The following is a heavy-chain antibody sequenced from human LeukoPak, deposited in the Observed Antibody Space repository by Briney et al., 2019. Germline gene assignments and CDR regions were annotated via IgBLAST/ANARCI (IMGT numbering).Heavy chain of an antibody. CDR3: ARGRNRQQLARFYYYMDV. V-gene: IGHV1-8*03. D-gene: IGHD6-13*01. Sequence: ASVKVSCKASGYTLTSYDINWVRQATGQGLEWMGWMNPNSGNTGYAQKFQGRVTITRSTSISTAYMELSSLRSEDTAVYYCARGRNRQQLARFYYYMDVWGKGTTVTVSS. J-gene: IGHJ6*03. CDR2: MNPNSGNT. CDR1: GYTLTSYD.